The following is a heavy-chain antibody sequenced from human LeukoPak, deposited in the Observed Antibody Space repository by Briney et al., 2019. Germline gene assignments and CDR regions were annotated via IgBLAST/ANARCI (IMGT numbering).Heavy chain of an antibody. CDR2: IKQDGSEK. CDR1: GFTFSSYW. V-gene: IGHV3-7*01. J-gene: IGHJ4*02. Sequence: GGSLRLSCAASGFTFSSYWMSWVRQAPGKGLEWVANIKQDGSEKYYADSVKGRFTISRDNSKNTLYLQMNSLRAEDTAVYYCAKDLTSGNSYSSSWYSYWGQGTLVTVSS. D-gene: IGHD6-13*01. CDR3: AKDLTSGNSYSSSWYSY.